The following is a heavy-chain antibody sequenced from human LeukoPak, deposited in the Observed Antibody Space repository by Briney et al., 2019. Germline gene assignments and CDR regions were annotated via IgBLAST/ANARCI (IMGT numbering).Heavy chain of an antibody. Sequence: GGSLRLSCAASGFTFDDYGMSWVRQAPGKGLEWVSGINWTGGSTGYADSVKGRFTISRDNAKNSLYLQMNSLRAEDTALYHCARGYYYDSSGYYYGAPEYYFDYWGQGTLVTVSS. CDR3: ARGYYYDSSGYYYGAPEYYFDY. CDR1: GFTFDDYG. CDR2: INWTGGST. J-gene: IGHJ4*02. D-gene: IGHD3-22*01. V-gene: IGHV3-20*01.